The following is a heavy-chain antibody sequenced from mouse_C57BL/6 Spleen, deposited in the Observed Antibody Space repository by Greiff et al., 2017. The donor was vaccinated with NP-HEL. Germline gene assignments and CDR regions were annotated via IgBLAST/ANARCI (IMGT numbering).Heavy chain of an antibody. Sequence: EVKLMESGGGLVKPGGSLKLSCAASGFTFSDYGMHWVRQAPEKGLEWVAYISSGSSTIYYADTVKGRFTISRDNAKNTLFLQMTSLRSEDTAMYYCARGYGSSLSCWYFDVWGTGTTVTVSS. CDR3: ARGYGSSLSCWYFDV. CDR2: ISSGSSTI. D-gene: IGHD1-1*01. J-gene: IGHJ1*03. CDR1: GFTFSDYG. V-gene: IGHV5-17*01.